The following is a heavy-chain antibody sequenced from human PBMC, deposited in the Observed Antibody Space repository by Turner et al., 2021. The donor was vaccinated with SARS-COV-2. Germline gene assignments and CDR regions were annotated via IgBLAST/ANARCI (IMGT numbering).Heavy chain of an antibody. CDR2: INSGSSYI. CDR1: GFPFSSYS. Sequence: VQLVESGGGLVKPGGSLRLSCAASGFPFSSYSMNWVRQAREKGLEWVASINSGSSYIYYADSLKGRVTISRDNTKRSLFLQMNSLRVEDTAVYYCTRSRDYYGSGTYYNYDYWVQGTLVTVSS. D-gene: IGHD3-10*01. J-gene: IGHJ4*02. V-gene: IGHV3-21*02. CDR3: TRSRDYYGSGTYYNYDY.